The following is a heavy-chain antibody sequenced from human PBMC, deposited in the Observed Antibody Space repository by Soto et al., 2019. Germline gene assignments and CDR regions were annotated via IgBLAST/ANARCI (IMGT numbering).Heavy chain of an antibody. J-gene: IGHJ6*03. V-gene: IGHV4-59*01. D-gene: IGHD3-3*01. Sequence: SETLSLTCTVSGGSISSYYWSWIRQPPGKGLEWIGYIYYSGSTNYNPSLKSRVTISVDTSKNQFSLKLSSVTAADTAVYYCARVSSEDFWSGYYMDVWGKGTTVTVSS. CDR2: IYYSGST. CDR3: ARVSSEDFWSGYYMDV. CDR1: GGSISSYY.